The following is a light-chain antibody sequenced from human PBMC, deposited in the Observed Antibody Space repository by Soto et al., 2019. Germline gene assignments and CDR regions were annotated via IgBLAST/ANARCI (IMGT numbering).Light chain of an antibody. V-gene: IGKV3-20*01. CDR1: QSVNSRY. Sequence: STLSNKASQSVNSRYIAWYQVKPGQAPRLLIYEASSRATGIPDRFSGGGSGTDCTISVGSVEPLDFAVYYCQEFGRQPRPTLGQGTRLEIK. J-gene: IGKJ5*01. CDR2: EAS. CDR3: QEFGRQPRPT.